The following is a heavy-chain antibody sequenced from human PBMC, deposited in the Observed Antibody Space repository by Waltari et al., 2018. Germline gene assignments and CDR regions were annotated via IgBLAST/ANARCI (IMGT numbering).Heavy chain of an antibody. Sequence: EVQLLESGGGLVQPGGSLRLSFAASGFTFRSFNMRWVRQAPGKGLEWVSVIGSSGRNTYYADSVKGRFTISRDDSKNTLYLQMNSLRAEDTAVYYCAKGPAARTNWFDPWGQGTLVTVSS. CDR3: AKGPAARTNWFDP. CDR1: GFTFRSFN. D-gene: IGHD2-2*01. CDR2: IGSSGRNT. J-gene: IGHJ5*02. V-gene: IGHV3-23*01.